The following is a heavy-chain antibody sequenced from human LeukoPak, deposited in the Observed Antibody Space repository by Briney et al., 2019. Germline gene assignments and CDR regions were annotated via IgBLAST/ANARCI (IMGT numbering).Heavy chain of an antibody. J-gene: IGHJ4*02. Sequence: SVKVSCKASGGTFSSYAISWVRQAPGQGLEWMGGIIPIFGTANYAQKFQGRVTITADESTSTAYMELSSLRSEDTAVYYCAREVFYYGSGSPFDYWGQGTLVTVSS. V-gene: IGHV1-69*01. D-gene: IGHD3-10*01. CDR1: GGTFSSYA. CDR2: IIPIFGTA. CDR3: AREVFYYGSGSPFDY.